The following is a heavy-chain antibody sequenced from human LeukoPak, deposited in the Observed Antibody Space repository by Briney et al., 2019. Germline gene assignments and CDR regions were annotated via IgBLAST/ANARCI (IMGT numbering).Heavy chain of an antibody. V-gene: IGHV4-39*07. Sequence: PSETLSLTCTVSGGSISSSSYYWGWIRQPPGKGLEWIGSIFYSGSTYYNPSLKSRVTISVDTSKNQFSLKLSSVTAADTAVYYCATLFYDFWSGYFVGSPRNWFDPWGQGTLVTVSS. CDR1: GGSISSSSYY. D-gene: IGHD3-3*01. J-gene: IGHJ5*02. CDR2: IFYSGST. CDR3: ATLFYDFWSGYFVGSPRNWFDP.